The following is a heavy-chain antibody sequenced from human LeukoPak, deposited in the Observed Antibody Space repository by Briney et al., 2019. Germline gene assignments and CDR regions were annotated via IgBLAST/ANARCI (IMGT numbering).Heavy chain of an antibody. CDR3: ARGAGNVLPNDY. CDR2: ISSTSDPI. D-gene: IGHD1-1*01. Sequence: PGGSLRLSCAASGFNFSTYSMNWVRQAPGKGLEWLSYISSTSDPIYYADSVKGRFTISRDNAKNSLYLQMNSLRAEDTALYYCARGAGNVLPNDYWGQGTLVTVSS. CDR1: GFNFSTYS. J-gene: IGHJ4*02. V-gene: IGHV3-48*01.